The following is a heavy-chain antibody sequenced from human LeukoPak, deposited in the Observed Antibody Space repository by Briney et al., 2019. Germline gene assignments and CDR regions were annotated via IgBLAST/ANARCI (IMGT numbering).Heavy chain of an antibody. D-gene: IGHD2-21*01. CDR2: IRSKAYGGTT. CDR3: ARIGLGLWDY. CDR1: GFTFGDHA. J-gene: IGHJ4*02. Sequence: GSLRLSCTASGFTFGDHAMSWVRQAPGKGLEWVSFIRSKAYGGTTEYAASVKGRFTISRDDSKSIAYLQMNSLRAEDTAVYYCARIGLGLWDYWGQGTLVTVSS. V-gene: IGHV3-49*04.